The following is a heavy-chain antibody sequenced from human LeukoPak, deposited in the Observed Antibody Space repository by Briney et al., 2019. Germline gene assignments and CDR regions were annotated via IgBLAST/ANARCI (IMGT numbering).Heavy chain of an antibody. J-gene: IGHJ4*02. CDR1: GFTFSSYW. D-gene: IGHD1-14*01. Sequence: LGGSLRLSCAASGFTFSSYWMSWVRQAPGKGLEWVANIKQDGSEMYYMDSVKGRFTISRDNAKTSLYLQMNSLRVEDTAVYYCARGLGYNIYWGQGTLVTVSS. CDR3: ARGLGYNIY. V-gene: IGHV3-7*03. CDR2: IKQDGSEM.